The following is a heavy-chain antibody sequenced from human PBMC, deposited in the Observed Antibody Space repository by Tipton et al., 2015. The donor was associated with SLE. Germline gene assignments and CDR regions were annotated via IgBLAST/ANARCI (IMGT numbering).Heavy chain of an antibody. Sequence: TLSLTCSVSGVSLSSGGHYWSWVRQFPGKGLEWIGYVYYSGSTYNNPSLKSRVSISVDTSKNQFSLRLSSVTAADTAVYYCARLFYYYMDVWGKGTTVTVSS. J-gene: IGHJ6*03. CDR1: GVSLSSGGHY. V-gene: IGHV4-31*03. CDR3: ARLFYYYMDV. CDR2: VYYSGST.